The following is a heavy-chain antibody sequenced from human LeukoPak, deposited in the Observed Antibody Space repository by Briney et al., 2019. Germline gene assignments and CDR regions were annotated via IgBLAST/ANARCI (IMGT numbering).Heavy chain of an antibody. J-gene: IGHJ4*02. CDR2: IYPGDSDT. CDR3: AGLTRYSRGWPFSFDY. CDR1: GYSFTNSW. V-gene: IGHV5-51*01. D-gene: IGHD6-19*01. Sequence: GESLKISCRGSGYSFTNSWIGWVRQMPGKGLEWMGIIYPGDSDTRYSPSFQGQVTISADKSISTAYLQWSSLKASDTAMYYCAGLTRYSRGWPFSFDYWGQGTLVTVSS.